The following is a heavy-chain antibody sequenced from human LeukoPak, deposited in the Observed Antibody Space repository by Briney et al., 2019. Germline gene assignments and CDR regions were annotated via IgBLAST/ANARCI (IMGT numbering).Heavy chain of an antibody. V-gene: IGHV1-2*02. J-gene: IGHJ4*02. CDR2: INPNSGGT. CDR1: GYTFTGCY. D-gene: IGHD3-10*01. CDR3: ARVKGPGSPLFDY. Sequence: GASVKVSCKASGYTFTGCYMHWVRQAPGQGLEWMGWINPNSGGTNYAQKFQGRVTMTRDTSISTAYMELTRLRSDDTAVYYCARVKGPGSPLFDYWGQGTLVTVSS.